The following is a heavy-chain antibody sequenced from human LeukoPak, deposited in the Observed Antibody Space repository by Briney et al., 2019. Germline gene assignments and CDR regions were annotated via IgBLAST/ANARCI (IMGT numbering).Heavy chain of an antibody. CDR3: AREPFWSGYYTGSFDY. D-gene: IGHD3-3*01. V-gene: IGHV4-34*01. CDR1: GGSFSGYY. J-gene: IGHJ4*02. Sequence: SETMSLTCAVYGGSFSGYYWSWNRQPPGKVLEWIGEINHSGSTNYNPSLKSRATISVDTSKNQFSLKLSSVTAADTAVYYCAREPFWSGYYTGSFDYWGQGTLVTVSS. CDR2: INHSGST.